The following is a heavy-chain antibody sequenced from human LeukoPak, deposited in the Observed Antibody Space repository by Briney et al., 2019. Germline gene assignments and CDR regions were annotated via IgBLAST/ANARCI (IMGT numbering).Heavy chain of an antibody. Sequence: ASVKVSCKASGYTFTSYYMHWVRQTPGQGPEWMGIINPSGGGTSYAQKFQGRVTMTRDTSTSTVYMELSSLRSEDTAVYYCARDGQYCSSTSCSGWFGWFDPWGQGTLVTVSS. CDR1: GYTFTSYY. V-gene: IGHV1-46*01. D-gene: IGHD2-2*01. CDR2: INPSGGGT. CDR3: ARDGQYCSSTSCSGWFGWFDP. J-gene: IGHJ5*02.